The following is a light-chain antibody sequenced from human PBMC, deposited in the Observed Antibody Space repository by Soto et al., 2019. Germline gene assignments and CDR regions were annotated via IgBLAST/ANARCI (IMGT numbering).Light chain of an antibody. V-gene: IGLV2-14*01. Sequence: QSALTQPASVAGSPGQSITISCTGTSSDVGGYNYVSWYKQHPGKAPKLMIYDVSNRPSGVSNRCSGSKSGNTASLTISGLQAEDEADYYCSSYTSSSTPYVVFGGGTKLTVL. J-gene: IGLJ2*01. CDR2: DVS. CDR1: SSDVGGYNY. CDR3: SSYTSSSTPYVV.